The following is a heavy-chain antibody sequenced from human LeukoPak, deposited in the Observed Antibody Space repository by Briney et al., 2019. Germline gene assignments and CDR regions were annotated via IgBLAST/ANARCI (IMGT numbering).Heavy chain of an antibody. CDR2: IKQDGSEK. V-gene: IGHV3-7*01. CDR3: ARDAEVVPAAIDYFDY. J-gene: IGHJ4*02. CDR1: GFTLSSYW. D-gene: IGHD2-2*02. Sequence: PGGSLTLSCAASGFTLSSYWMSWLRQAPGKGLEWVANIKQDGSEKYYVDSVKGRFTIPRDNAKNSLYLQMNGLRAEDTAVYYCARDAEVVPAAIDYFDYWGQGTLVTVSS.